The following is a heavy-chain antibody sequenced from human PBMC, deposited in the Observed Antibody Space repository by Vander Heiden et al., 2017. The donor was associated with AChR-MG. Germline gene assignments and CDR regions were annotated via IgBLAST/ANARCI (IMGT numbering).Heavy chain of an antibody. D-gene: IGHD1-1*01. V-gene: IGHV4-61*01. CDR1: GRSVSTGTYY. CDR2: VYYSGST. J-gene: IGHJ4*02. CDR3: ARGVEMSTIIDY. Sequence: QLQLQESGPGLVKPSETLSLSCTAPGRSVSTGTYYWSWIRQPPGKELEWIGCVYYSGSTNYNPSLKSRVNISVDTSKNQFSLKLTSVTAADTALYYCARGVEMSTIIDYWGQGTLVTVSS.